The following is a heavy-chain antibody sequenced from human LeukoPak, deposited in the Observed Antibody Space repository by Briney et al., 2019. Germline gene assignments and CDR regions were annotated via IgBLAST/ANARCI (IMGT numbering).Heavy chain of an antibody. CDR3: PKSTYYYYIDV. J-gene: IGHJ6*03. CDR2: IRYDGTNQ. Sequence: GESLKISCAASGFTFSNFGMHWVRQAPGKGLEWVAFIRYDGTNQYYADSVKGRFTISRDSSNNTLYLQMNSLGAEDTAVYYCPKSTYYYYIDVWGKGAKVTVSS. CDR1: GFTFSNFG. V-gene: IGHV3-30*02.